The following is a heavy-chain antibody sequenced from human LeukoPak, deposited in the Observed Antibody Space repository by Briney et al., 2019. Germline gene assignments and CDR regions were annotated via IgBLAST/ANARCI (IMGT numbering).Heavy chain of an antibody. D-gene: IGHD3-22*01. Sequence: GASVKVSCKASGYTFTGYYMHWVRQAPGQGLEWMGWINPNSGGTNYAQKFQGRVTMNRDTSISTANMELSRLRSDDTAVYYCSRFYDSSGYPAEYFQHWGQGTLVTVSS. V-gene: IGHV1-2*02. J-gene: IGHJ1*01. CDR3: SRFYDSSGYPAEYFQH. CDR1: GYTFTGYY. CDR2: INPNSGGT.